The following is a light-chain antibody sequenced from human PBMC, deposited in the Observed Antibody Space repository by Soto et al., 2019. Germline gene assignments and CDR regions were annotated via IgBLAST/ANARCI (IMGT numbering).Light chain of an antibody. Sequence: DIQMTQSPSTLSASVGDRVTITCRASQSISSWLAWYQQKPGKAPKLLVYKASSLESGVPSRFSGSGSGKEFTLAIGSLQPDHCATYYRQQYEHGWTFGQGTKVEIK. CDR3: QQYEHGWT. J-gene: IGKJ1*01. CDR2: KAS. V-gene: IGKV1-5*03. CDR1: QSISSW.